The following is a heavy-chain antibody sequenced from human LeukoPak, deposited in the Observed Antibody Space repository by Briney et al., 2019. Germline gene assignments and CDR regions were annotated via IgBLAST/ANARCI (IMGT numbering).Heavy chain of an antibody. Sequence: PWGSLRLSCSASGISVESNYMSWVRQAPGKGLEWVSLIYKNGKEYYPESAKGRFSISRDISKNSLDLQMNRLRGDDTAVYYCARESPTSGIDSWGQGTLVIVSS. D-gene: IGHD2-15*01. CDR1: GISVESNY. CDR3: ARESPTSGIDS. J-gene: IGHJ5*01. CDR2: IYKNGKE. V-gene: IGHV3-53*01.